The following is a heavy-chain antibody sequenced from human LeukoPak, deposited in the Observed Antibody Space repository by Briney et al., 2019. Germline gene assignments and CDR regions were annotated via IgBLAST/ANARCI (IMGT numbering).Heavy chain of an antibody. J-gene: IGHJ5*02. CDR1: GGSISSSSYY. CDR3: ARLSRVAGRLNGIDP. D-gene: IGHD6-19*01. V-gene: IGHV4-39*01. Sequence: SETLSLTCTVSGGSISSSSYYWGRIRQPRGKGLEWIGTISYSGSTYYNPSLKSRVIISVDTSKNQFSLKVSSVTAADTAVYYCARLSRVAGRLNGIDPWGQGILVTVSS. CDR2: ISYSGST.